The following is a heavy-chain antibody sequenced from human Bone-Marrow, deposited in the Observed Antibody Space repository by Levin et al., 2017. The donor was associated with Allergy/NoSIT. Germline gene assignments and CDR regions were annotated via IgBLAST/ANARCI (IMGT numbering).Heavy chain of an antibody. D-gene: IGHD3-16*01. J-gene: IGHJ4*02. CDR2: IWYDGSNK. Sequence: GGSLRLSCAASGFNFNGNGMHWVRQVPGKGLEWVALIWYDGSNKFYADSVRGRFTISRDNSKNMAYLQMNSLRAEDTALYYCARWGEGRILDYWGQGTRVTVSS. CDR1: GFNFNGNG. V-gene: IGHV3-33*01. CDR3: ARWGEGRILDY.